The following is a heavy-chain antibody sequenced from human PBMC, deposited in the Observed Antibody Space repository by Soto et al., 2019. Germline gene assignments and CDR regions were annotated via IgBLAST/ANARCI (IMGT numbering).Heavy chain of an antibody. CDR3: ASGRLEHGNYYYMDV. D-gene: IGHD1-1*01. CDR1: GGSISSSSYY. J-gene: IGHJ6*03. CDR2: IYYSGST. V-gene: IGHV4-39*07. Sequence: SETLSLTCTVSGGSISSSSYYWGWIRQPPGKGLEWIGSIYYSGSTYYNPSLKSRVTISVDKSKNQFSLKLSSVTAADTAVYYCASGRLEHGNYYYMDVWGKGTTVTVSS.